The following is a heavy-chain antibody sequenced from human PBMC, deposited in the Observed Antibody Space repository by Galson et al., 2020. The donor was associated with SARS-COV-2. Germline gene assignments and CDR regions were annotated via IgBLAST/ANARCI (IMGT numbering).Heavy chain of an antibody. D-gene: IGHD3-3*01. CDR1: GFTFSSYG. J-gene: IGHJ6*03. CDR3: ARASFYDFWSGYFGFDYYYMDV. V-gene: IGHV3-33*01. CDR2: IWYDGSNQ. Sequence: GGSLRLSCAASGFTFSSYGMHWVRQAPGKGLEWVAVIWYDGSNQYYADPAKGRFTISRDNSKNTLYLQMNSLRAEDTAVYYCARASFYDFWSGYFGFDYYYMDVWGKGTTVTVSS.